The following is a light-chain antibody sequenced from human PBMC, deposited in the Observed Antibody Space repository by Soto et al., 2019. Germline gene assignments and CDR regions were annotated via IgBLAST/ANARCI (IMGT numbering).Light chain of an antibody. Sequence: EIVLTQSPATLSLSPGERATLSCRASQRISTNLAWYQHKPGQAPRLLIYDASTRATGVPPRFSGSGSQTDFTLTISSLEPEDFAVYYCQQRTNWWTFGQGTKVEI. CDR1: QRISTN. J-gene: IGKJ1*01. CDR2: DAS. CDR3: QQRTNWWT. V-gene: IGKV3-11*01.